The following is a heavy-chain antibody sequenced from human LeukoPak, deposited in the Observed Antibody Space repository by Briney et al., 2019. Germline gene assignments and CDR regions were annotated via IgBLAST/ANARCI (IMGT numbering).Heavy chain of an antibody. V-gene: IGHV4-38-2*02. CDR2: IYHSGSS. CDR3: ARGKSRGSHIDY. D-gene: IGHD1-26*01. CDR1: GYSISSGYY. Sequence: SETLSLTCTVSGYSISSGYYWGWIRQPPGKGLEWIGSIYHSGSSYYNPSLKSRVTISVDTSKNQFSLKLRSVTAADTAVYYCARGKSRGSHIDYWGQGTLVTVSS. J-gene: IGHJ4*02.